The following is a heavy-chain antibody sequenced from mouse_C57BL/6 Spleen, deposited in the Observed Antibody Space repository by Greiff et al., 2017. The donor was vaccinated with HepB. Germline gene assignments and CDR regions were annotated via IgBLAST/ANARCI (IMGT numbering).Heavy chain of an antibody. V-gene: IGHV1-5*01. Sequence: EVKLQQSGTVLARPGASVKMSCKTSGYTFTSYWMHWVKQRPGQGLEWIGAIYPGNSDTSYNQKFKGKAKLTAVTSAGTAYMELSSLTNEDSAVYYCTRRGGITTVVEDFDYWGQGTTLTVSS. CDR2: IYPGNSDT. CDR3: TRRGGITTVVEDFDY. CDR1: GYTFTSYW. J-gene: IGHJ2*01. D-gene: IGHD1-1*01.